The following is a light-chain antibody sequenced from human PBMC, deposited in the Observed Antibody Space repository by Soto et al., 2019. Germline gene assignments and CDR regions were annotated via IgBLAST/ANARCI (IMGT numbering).Light chain of an antibody. CDR2: EVS. CDR1: SSDIGGYNY. CDR3: SSYTTISAVA. J-gene: IGLJ2*01. Sequence: QSALTQSASVSGSPGQSITISCTGTSSDIGGYNYVSWYQQHPDKAPKLMIFEVSNRPSGVSNRFSGSKSGNTASLTISGLLPDDESDYYCSSYTTISAVAFGGGTKLTVL. V-gene: IGLV2-14*01.